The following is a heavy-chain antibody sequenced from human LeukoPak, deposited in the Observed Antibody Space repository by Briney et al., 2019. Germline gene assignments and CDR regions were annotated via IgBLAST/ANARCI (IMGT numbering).Heavy chain of an antibody. CDR1: GGSISSSSYY. Sequence: PPETLSLTCTVSGGSISSSSYYWGWIRQPPGKGLEWIGSIYYSGSTYYNPSLKSRVTISVDTSKNQFSLKLSSVTAADTAVYYCAREIATGTDNWFDPWGQGTLVTVSS. J-gene: IGHJ5*02. D-gene: IGHD2-21*01. V-gene: IGHV4-39*07. CDR3: AREIATGTDNWFDP. CDR2: IYYSGST.